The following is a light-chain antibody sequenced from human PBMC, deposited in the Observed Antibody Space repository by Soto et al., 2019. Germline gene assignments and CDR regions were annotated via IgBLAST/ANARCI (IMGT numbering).Light chain of an antibody. CDR1: QSVSSN. Sequence: IVMTQSPATLSVSPGERATLSCRASQSVSSNLAWYQQKPGQAPSLLIYGAFTRATSVPASFSGTGSGTEFTLTISSLQSEEFALYYCQQYNDWPLTFGQGTKVDIK. V-gene: IGKV3-15*01. CDR3: QQYNDWPLT. J-gene: IGKJ1*01. CDR2: GAF.